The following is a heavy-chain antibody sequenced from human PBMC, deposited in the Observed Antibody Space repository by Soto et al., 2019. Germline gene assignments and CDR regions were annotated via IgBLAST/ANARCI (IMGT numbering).Heavy chain of an antibody. CDR1: GFTFSSYA. CDR2: ISGSGGST. CDR3: AQGTAYFSALSRFDY. D-gene: IGHD3-9*01. J-gene: IGHJ4*02. V-gene: IGHV3-23*01. Sequence: EVQLLESGGGLVQPGGSLRLSCAASGFTFSSYAMSWVHQAPGKGLEWVSAISGSGGSTYYADSVKGRFTISSDNSKNTLYLQLNSLRAEDTAVYYCAQGTAYFSALSRFDYWGQGTLVPVSS.